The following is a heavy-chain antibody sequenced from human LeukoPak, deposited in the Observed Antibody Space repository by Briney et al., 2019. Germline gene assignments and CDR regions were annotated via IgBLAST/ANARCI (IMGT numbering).Heavy chain of an antibody. V-gene: IGHV5-51*01. CDR3: ARPSTTGRGSHYYMDV. Sequence: GESLKISCKGSGYSFTSYWIGWVRQMPGKGLEWMGIIYPGDSDTRYSPSFQGQVTISADKSISTAYLQWSSLKASDTAMYYCARPSTTGRGSHYYMDVWGKGTTVTVSS. CDR1: GYSFTSYW. D-gene: IGHD4-17*01. CDR2: IYPGDSDT. J-gene: IGHJ6*03.